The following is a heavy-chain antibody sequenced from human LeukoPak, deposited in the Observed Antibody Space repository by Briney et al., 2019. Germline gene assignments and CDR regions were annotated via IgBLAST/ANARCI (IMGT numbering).Heavy chain of an antibody. J-gene: IGHJ3*01. CDR2: IGAAGSHT. CDR1: GFTFSDYS. CDR3: VRVGSGATRADTLDL. D-gene: IGHD6-19*01. V-gene: IGHV3-21*01. Sequence: GGSLRLSCAGSGFTFSDYSINWVRQAPGEGLEWVSSIGAAGSHTYYADSMKGRFTISRDNAKSSLFLQMNSLRAEDTGIYYCVRVGSGATRADTLDLWGQGTMVTVSS.